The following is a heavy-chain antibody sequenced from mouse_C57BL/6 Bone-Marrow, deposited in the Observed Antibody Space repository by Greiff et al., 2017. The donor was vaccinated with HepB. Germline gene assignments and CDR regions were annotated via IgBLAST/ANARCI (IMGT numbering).Heavy chain of an antibody. Sequence: VQLQQSGAELVRPGASVKLSCTASGFNIKDDYMHWVTQRHEQGLEWIGCIDPENGDTEYASKFQGKATITADTASNTAYLQLSSLTSEDTAVYYCTTFITTVAGFAYWGQGTLVTVSA. J-gene: IGHJ3*01. CDR2: IDPENGDT. V-gene: IGHV14-4*01. CDR1: GFNIKDDY. D-gene: IGHD1-1*01. CDR3: TTFITTVAGFAY.